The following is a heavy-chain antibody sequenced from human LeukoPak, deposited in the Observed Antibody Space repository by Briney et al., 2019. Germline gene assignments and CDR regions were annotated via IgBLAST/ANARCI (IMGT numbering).Heavy chain of an antibody. V-gene: IGHV3-23*01. Sequence: GGSLRLSCPASGFTFSSYAMSWVRQAPGKGLEWVSTISESGDSTYYADSVKGRFTISRDNSKNTLYLQMNSLRAEDMAVYYCANDRRGNWKYVGASDCWGQGTLVTVSS. CDR2: ISESGDST. CDR1: GFTFSSYA. J-gene: IGHJ4*02. CDR3: ANDRRGNWKYVGASDC. D-gene: IGHD1-7*01.